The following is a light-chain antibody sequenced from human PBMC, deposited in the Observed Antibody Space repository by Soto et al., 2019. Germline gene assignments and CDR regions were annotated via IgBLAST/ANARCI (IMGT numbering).Light chain of an antibody. CDR3: QQYDLLPPT. CDR1: QDITHY. J-gene: IGKJ5*01. Sequence: DIQMTQSPSSLSASVGDRVTITCQASQDITHYLNWYQQKPGKAPKLLIYDASNLARGVPSKFSGTGSGTDFTFTISSLQAEDIGVYYCQQYDLLPPTFGQGTRLEMK. CDR2: DAS. V-gene: IGKV1-33*01.